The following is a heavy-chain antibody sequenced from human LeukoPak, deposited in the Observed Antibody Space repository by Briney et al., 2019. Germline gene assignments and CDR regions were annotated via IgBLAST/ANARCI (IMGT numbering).Heavy chain of an antibody. CDR1: GGSISGYY. V-gene: IGHV4-59*01. CDR3: ARDASGGSLDV. J-gene: IGHJ6*04. CDR2: IYNSGRT. Sequence: SETLSLTRNVSGGSISGYYGSWIRQPPGKGLEWIGNIYNSGRTNFNPSLKSRVTISVDTSKNQVSLKLTSVTAADTAVYYCARDASGGSLDVWGKGTTVTVSS. D-gene: IGHD3-10*01.